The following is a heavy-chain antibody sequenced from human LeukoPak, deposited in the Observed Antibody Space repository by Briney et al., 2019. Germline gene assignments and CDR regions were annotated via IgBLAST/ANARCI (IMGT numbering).Heavy chain of an antibody. CDR3: ATVDCSSTSCLTDPYYFDY. J-gene: IGHJ4*02. CDR1: GYTRTELS. V-gene: IGHV1-24*01. D-gene: IGHD2-2*01. Sequence: ASVKVSCKVSGYTRTELSMHWVRQAPGKGLEWMGGFDPEDGETIYAQKFQGRVTMTEDTSTDTAYMELSSLRSEDTAVYYCATVDCSSTSCLTDPYYFDYWGQGTLVTVSS. CDR2: FDPEDGET.